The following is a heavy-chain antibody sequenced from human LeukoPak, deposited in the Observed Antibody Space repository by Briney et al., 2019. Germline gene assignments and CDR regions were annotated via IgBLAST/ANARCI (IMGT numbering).Heavy chain of an antibody. Sequence: SETLSLTCAVSGYSISSGYYWGWIRQPPGKGLEWIGSIYHSGSTYYNPSLKSRVTISVDTSKNQFSLKLSSVTAADTAVYYCARHVNTDYDFWSGYPSYYFDYWGQGTLVTVSS. J-gene: IGHJ4*02. CDR3: ARHVNTDYDFWSGYPSYYFDY. CDR1: GYSISSGYY. D-gene: IGHD3-3*01. V-gene: IGHV4-38-2*01. CDR2: IYHSGST.